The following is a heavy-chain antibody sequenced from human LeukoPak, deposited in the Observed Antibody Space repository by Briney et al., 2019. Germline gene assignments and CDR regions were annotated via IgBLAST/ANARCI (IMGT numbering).Heavy chain of an antibody. CDR1: GGSFSGYF. CDR3: AQANSSWYYSYYYYYMDV. CDR2: IHYSVST. Sequence: SGALSLTCAVYGGSFSGYFWRWIRQPPGKGVEWIGEIHYSVSTNYNPCLKSRVTISVDTSKNQFSLQLTSVPAEDSALYCVAQANSSWYYSYYYYYMDVWGKGTTVTVSS. J-gene: IGHJ6*03. V-gene: IGHV4-34*01. D-gene: IGHD6-13*01.